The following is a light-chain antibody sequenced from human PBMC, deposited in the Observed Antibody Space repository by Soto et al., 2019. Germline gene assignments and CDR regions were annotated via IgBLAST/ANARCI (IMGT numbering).Light chain of an antibody. CDR3: QQANRFPFT. V-gene: IGKV1D-12*01. CDR2: AAS. J-gene: IGKJ3*01. Sequence: DIQMTQSPSSVSASVGDRVTITCRASPGISSWLAWYQQKPGKAPKLLIYAASSLQSGVPSRFSGSGSGTDFTLTSSSRQPEDLATYYWQQANRFPFTFGPGTKVDIK. CDR1: PGISSW.